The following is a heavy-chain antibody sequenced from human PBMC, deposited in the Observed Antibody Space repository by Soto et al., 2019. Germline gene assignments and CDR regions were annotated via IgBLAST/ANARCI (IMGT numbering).Heavy chain of an antibody. D-gene: IGHD3-10*01. CDR3: AIQDGSGRGDWFDP. Sequence: PSETLSLTCTVSGGSISSYYWSWIRQPPGKGLEWIGYIYYSGSTNYNPSLKSRVTISVDTSKNQFPLKLSSVTAADTAVYYCAIQDGSGRGDWFDPWGQGTLVTVSS. CDR2: IYYSGST. CDR1: GGSISSYY. V-gene: IGHV4-59*01. J-gene: IGHJ5*02.